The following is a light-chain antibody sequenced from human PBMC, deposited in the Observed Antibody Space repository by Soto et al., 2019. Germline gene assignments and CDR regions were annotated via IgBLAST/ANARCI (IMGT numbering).Light chain of an antibody. V-gene: IGKV1-39*01. CDR2: AAS. J-gene: IGKJ2*02. CDR1: QSISRY. Sequence: DIQMTQSPSSLSASVGDRVTITCRASQSISRYLNWYQQKPGKAPKLLIYAASSLQSGVPSRFSGSGYGTDFTLTISSLQPEDFATYYCQQRGTFGQGTKLEIK. CDR3: QQRGT.